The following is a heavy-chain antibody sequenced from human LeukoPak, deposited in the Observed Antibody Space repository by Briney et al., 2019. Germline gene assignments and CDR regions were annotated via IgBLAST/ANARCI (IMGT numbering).Heavy chain of an antibody. CDR1: GFTFTTYA. CDR2: ISYDGSNE. V-gene: IGHV3-30-3*01. D-gene: IGHD5-18*01. J-gene: IGHJ4*02. CDR3: ARSIQLWRNALDY. Sequence: GGSLRLSCAASGFTFTTYAMHWVRQAPGKGLEWVAVISYDGSNEYYADSVKGRFTISRDNSRNTLYLQMSSLRAEDTAVYYCARSIQLWRNALDYWGQGTLVTVSS.